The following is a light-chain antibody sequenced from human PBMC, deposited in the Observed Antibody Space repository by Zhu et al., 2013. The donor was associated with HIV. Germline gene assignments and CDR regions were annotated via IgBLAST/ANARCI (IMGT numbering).Light chain of an antibody. J-gene: IGKJ2*01. CDR3: QQSYSTPYT. Sequence: DIQMTQSPSSLSASVGDSVTITCRTSESIGIYLNWFQQRPGKAPKLLVYATSNLESGVTSRFSGSGSGSGTDFTLTIDSLQPEDFATYYCQQSYSTPYTFGQGTKLEIK. CDR2: ATS. CDR1: ESIGIY. V-gene: IGKV1-39*01.